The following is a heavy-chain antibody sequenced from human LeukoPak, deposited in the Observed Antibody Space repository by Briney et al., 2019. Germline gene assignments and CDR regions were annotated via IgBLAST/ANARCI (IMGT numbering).Heavy chain of an antibody. CDR1: GYTFTSYD. Sequence: GASVKVSCKASGYTFTSYDINWVRQATGQGLEWMGWMNPNSGNTGYAQKFQGRVTMTRNTSISTAYMELSSLRSDDTAVYYCARDWFGDYQTYNWGQGTLLTVSS. CDR2: MNPNSGNT. V-gene: IGHV1-8*02. D-gene: IGHD4-17*01. J-gene: IGHJ4*02. CDR3: ARDWFGDYQTYN.